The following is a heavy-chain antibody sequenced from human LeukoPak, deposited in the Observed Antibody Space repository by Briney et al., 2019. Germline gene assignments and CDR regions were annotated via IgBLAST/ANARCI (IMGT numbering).Heavy chain of an antibody. CDR2: INHSGST. CDR3: AGGLSAAGYYFDY. D-gene: IGHD2/OR15-2a*01. CDR1: GGSFSGYY. Sequence: PSETLSLTCAVYGGSFSGYYWSWIRQPPGKGLEWIGEINHSGSTNYNPSLKSRVTISVDTSKNQFSLKLSSVTAADTAVYYCAGGLSAAGYYFDYWGQGTLVTVSS. V-gene: IGHV4-34*01. J-gene: IGHJ4*02.